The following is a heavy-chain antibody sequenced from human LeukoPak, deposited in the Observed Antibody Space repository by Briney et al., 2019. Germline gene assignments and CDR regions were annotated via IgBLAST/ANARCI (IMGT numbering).Heavy chain of an antibody. D-gene: IGHD6-13*01. Sequence: PSETLSLTCTVSGGSISSSSYYWGWIRQPPGKGLEWIGSIYYSGSTYYNPSLKSRVTISVDTSKNQFSLKLSSVTAADTAVYYCARHIAAAGDWFVPWGQGTLVTVSS. CDR2: IYYSGST. V-gene: IGHV4-39*01. J-gene: IGHJ5*02. CDR1: GGSISSSSYY. CDR3: ARHIAAAGDWFVP.